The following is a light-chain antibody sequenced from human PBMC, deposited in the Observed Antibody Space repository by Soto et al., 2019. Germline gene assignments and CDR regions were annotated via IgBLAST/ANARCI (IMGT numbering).Light chain of an antibody. CDR3: QHYGSSRYT. V-gene: IGKV3-20*01. CDR2: AAS. Sequence: EIVLTQSPGTLSLSPGAIATLSCRASQSVSSSYLAWYQQKPGQAPRLLIYAASSRATGIPDRFSGSVSGTDFTLIISRLDPEEFAVYYCQHYGSSRYTFGQGTQLEIK. CDR1: QSVSSSY. J-gene: IGKJ2*01.